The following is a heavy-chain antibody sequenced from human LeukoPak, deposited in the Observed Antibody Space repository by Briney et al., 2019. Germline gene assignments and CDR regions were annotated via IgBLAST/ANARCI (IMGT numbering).Heavy chain of an antibody. CDR1: GGSISSYY. Sequence: TSETLSLTCTVSGGSISSYYWSWIRQPPGKGLEWIGYIYYSGSTNYNPSLRSRVTVSIDTSKNQFSLKLTSVTAADTAVYYCARDGQVIVQKTIEWYFDLWGRGTLVIVSS. J-gene: IGHJ2*01. D-gene: IGHD3-16*02. CDR3: ARDGQVIVQKTIEWYFDL. V-gene: IGHV4-59*12. CDR2: IYYSGST.